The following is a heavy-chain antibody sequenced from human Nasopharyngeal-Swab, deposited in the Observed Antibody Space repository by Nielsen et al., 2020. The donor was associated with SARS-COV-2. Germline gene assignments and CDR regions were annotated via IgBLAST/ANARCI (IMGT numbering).Heavy chain of an antibody. CDR1: GFTFSSYG. V-gene: IGHV3-33*06. CDR2: IWYDGSNK. Sequence: GGSLRLSCAASGFTFSSYGMHWVRQAPGKGLEWVAVIWYDGSNKYYADSVKGRFTISRDNSKNTLYLQMNSLRVEDTAVYYCAKSGSGSHYSSSDYWGQGTLLIVSS. J-gene: IGHJ4*02. CDR3: AKSGSGSHYSSSDY. D-gene: IGHD1-26*01.